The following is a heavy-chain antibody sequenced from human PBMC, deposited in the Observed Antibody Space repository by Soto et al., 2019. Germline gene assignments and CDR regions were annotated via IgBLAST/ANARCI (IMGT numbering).Heavy chain of an antibody. CDR3: ARDLAAGDY. V-gene: IGHV1-46*01. CDR1: GYTFINYY. CDR2: FNPTSGST. D-gene: IGHD6-13*01. J-gene: IGHJ4*02. Sequence: QVQLVQSGAAVKKPGASVKLSCKASGYTFINYYIHWVRQAPGQGFEWMGIFNPTSGSTHYAPKFQGRVTLSMDTSTMTVYMELSSLRFDDTAVYYWARDLAAGDYWGQGTLVTVSA.